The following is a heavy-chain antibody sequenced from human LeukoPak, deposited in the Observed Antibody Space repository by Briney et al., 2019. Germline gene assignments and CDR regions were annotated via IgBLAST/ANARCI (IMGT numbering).Heavy chain of an antibody. CDR3: ARTQFGVVIIVTAFDI. CDR2: INHSGST. V-gene: IGHV4-34*01. Sequence: SETLSLTCAVYGGSFSGYYWSWIRQPPGKGLEWIGEINHSGSTNYNPSLKSRVTISVDTSKNQFSLKLSSVTAADTAVYYCARTQFGVVIIVTAFDIWGQGTMVTVSS. J-gene: IGHJ3*02. D-gene: IGHD3-3*01. CDR1: GGSFSGYY.